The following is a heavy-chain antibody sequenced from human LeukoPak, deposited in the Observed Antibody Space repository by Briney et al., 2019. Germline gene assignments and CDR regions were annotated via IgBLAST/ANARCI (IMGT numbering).Heavy chain of an antibody. CDR1: GYTFTTYG. Sequence: ASVKVSCKASGYTFTTYGITWVRQAPGQGLEWLGWISTYNGNTNYAQKFQGRVTLTTDTSASIAYLELRSLRSDDTALYYCARSEKAYCGGVCDNYHMDVWGRGTTVTVSS. V-gene: IGHV1-18*01. CDR3: ARSEKAYCGGVCDNYHMDV. J-gene: IGHJ6*03. CDR2: ISTYNGNT. D-gene: IGHD2-21*02.